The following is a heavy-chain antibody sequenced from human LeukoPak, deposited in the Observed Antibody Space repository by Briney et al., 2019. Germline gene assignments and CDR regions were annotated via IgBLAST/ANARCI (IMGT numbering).Heavy chain of an antibody. CDR3: ARLIAGINNSFDS. D-gene: IGHD2-21*01. J-gene: IGHJ5*01. CDR2: VSTNGGT. CDR1: GTSINNYY. Sequence: PSETLSLTCTLSGTSINNYYWGWFRQSPGKGLQWIGRVSTNGGTNYSPSLKSRVTMSVDTSKNHCSLKLTSVTAADTAVYYCARLIAGINNSFDSWGQGTLVTVFS. V-gene: IGHV4-4*07.